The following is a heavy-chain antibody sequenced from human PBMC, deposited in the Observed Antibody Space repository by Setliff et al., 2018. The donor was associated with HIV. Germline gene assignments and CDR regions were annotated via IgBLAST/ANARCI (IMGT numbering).Heavy chain of an antibody. CDR2: IYYSGNI. D-gene: IGHD2-15*01. Sequence: SETLSLTCTVSGGSVGSGSYYWSWIRQSPGKGLEWIGYIYYSGNIDYNASLKSRLAISSDTSKNQFSLNLSSVIAADTAIYFCARFTVVVFGAGEPSWFDPWGQGILVTVSS. CDR1: GGSVGSGSYY. V-gene: IGHV4-30-4*08. J-gene: IGHJ5*02. CDR3: ARFTVVVFGAGEPSWFDP.